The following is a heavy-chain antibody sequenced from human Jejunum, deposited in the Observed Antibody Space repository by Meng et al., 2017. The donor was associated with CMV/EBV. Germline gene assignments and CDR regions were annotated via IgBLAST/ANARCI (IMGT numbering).Heavy chain of an antibody. J-gene: IGHJ4*02. CDR2: VNPNNGGG. V-gene: IGHV1-2*05. Sequence: FIDYYLHWVRQAPGQGLEWMGRVNPNNGGGNYAQKFQGRVTMTRDKSISTVYMELSGLRFDDTGVYYCARVGHNILTGFYAHASHFGSWGQGTLVTVSS. CDR1: FIDYY. D-gene: IGHD3-9*01. CDR3: ARVGHNILTGFYAHASHFGS.